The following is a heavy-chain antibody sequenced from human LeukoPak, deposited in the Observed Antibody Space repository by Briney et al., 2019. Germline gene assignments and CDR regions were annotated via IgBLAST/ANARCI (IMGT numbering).Heavy chain of an antibody. CDR1: GFTFSSYA. J-gene: IGHJ4*02. V-gene: IGHV3-23*01. CDR3: AKDGSCSSTSCYLGY. D-gene: IGHD2-2*01. CDR2: ISGSGGST. Sequence: GGSLRLSCAASGFTFSSYAMSWVRQAPGKGLEWVSAISGSGGSTYYADSVKGRFTISRDNSKNTLYLQMNSLRAEDTAVYCCAKDGSCSSTSCYLGYWGQGTLVTVSS.